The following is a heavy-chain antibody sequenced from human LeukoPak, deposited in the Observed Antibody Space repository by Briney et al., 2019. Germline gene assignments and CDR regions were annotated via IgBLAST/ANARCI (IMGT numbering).Heavy chain of an antibody. V-gene: IGHV3-33*01. Sequence: PGRSLRLPCPASGFPFSSFVYHGVRRAPGKGREWVSLIWYDGSNKYYADSMKGRFAISRDNSNNLLYLQMNSLRAEDTAVYYCARDRSTSYYHQYDMDVWGQGTTVTVSS. CDR1: GFPFSSFV. J-gene: IGHJ6*02. D-gene: IGHD2-2*01. CDR3: ARDRSTSYYHQYDMDV. CDR2: IWYDGSNK.